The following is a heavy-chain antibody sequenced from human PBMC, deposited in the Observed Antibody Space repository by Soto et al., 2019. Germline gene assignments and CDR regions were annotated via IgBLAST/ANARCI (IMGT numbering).Heavy chain of an antibody. D-gene: IGHD3-10*01. CDR3: AIRCFFDAGSSIDY. J-gene: IGHJ4*02. CDR2: TSYDGSNK. CDR1: GFTLSNHA. V-gene: IGHV3-30-3*01. Sequence: QVQLVESGGGVVQPGRSLRLSCAASGFTLSNHAMHWVRQAPGKGLEWVAVTSYDGSNKYHADSVKGRITISRDNSKNTLYLQMNSLSAEDTAAYYCAIRCFFDAGSSIDYLGQGTLVTLSS.